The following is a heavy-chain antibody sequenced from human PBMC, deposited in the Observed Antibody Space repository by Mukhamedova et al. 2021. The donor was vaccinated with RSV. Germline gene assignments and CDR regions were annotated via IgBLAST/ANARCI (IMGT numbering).Heavy chain of an antibody. J-gene: IGHJ4*02. V-gene: IGHV3-23*01. CDR3: AKDAIAVVTSVFFDF. D-gene: IGHD2-21*01. CDR2: DTGRTT. Sequence: DTGRTTAYAHSVRGRFTVSRDNSKNTLYLELNNPRVADTAVYYCAKDAIAVVTSVFFDFWGQGVPVTVSS.